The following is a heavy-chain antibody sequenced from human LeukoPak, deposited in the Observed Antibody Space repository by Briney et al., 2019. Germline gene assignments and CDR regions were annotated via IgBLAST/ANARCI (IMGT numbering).Heavy chain of an antibody. CDR3: ARDGVAVAGAPGY. Sequence: GGSLRLSCSASGFTFSSYSMNWVRQAPGKGLEWVSYISSSSSTIYYADSVKGRFTISRDNAKNSLYLQMNSLRAEDTAVYYCARDGVAVAGAPGYWGQGTLVTVSS. D-gene: IGHD6-19*01. J-gene: IGHJ4*02. V-gene: IGHV3-48*01. CDR2: ISSSSSTI. CDR1: GFTFSSYS.